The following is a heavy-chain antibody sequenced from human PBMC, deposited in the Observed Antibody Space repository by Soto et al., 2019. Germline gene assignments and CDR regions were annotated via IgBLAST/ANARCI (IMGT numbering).Heavy chain of an antibody. CDR1: GGTFSSYA. D-gene: IGHD1-26*01. J-gene: IGHJ6*02. CDR2: IIPIFGTA. Sequence: QVQLVQSGAEVKKPGSSVKVSCKASGGTFSSYAISWVRQAPGQGLEWMGGIIPIFGTADYAQKFQGRVKITEDESTRTEYMELSTLRSEDTAVYYCASHGGRSPEGRYYYGMDVWGQGTTVTVSS. CDR3: ASHGGRSPEGRYYYGMDV. V-gene: IGHV1-69*12.